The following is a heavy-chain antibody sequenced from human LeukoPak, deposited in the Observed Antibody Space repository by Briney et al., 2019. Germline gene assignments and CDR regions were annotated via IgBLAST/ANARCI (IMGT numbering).Heavy chain of an antibody. CDR2: ISYDGSNK. V-gene: IGHV3-30*18. CDR3: AKGPHYYGSGSLFDY. D-gene: IGHD3-10*01. Sequence: GGSLRLSCAASGFTFSSYGMHWVRQAPGKGLEWVAVISYDGSNKYYADSVKGRFTISRDNSKNTLYLQMNSLRAEDTAVYYCAKGPHYYGSGSLFDYWGQGTLVTVSS. CDR1: GFTFSSYG. J-gene: IGHJ4*02.